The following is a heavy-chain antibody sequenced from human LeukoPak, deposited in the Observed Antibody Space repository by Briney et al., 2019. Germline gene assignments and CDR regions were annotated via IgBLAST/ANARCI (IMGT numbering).Heavy chain of an antibody. Sequence: GGSLSLSCAASGFTFSDYYMSWIRQAPGKGLEWVSNISSSGSNIYYADSVKGRFTISRDNAKNSLYLQMNSLRAEDTAIYYCARAMDYYYYYYIDVWGKGTTVTVSS. D-gene: IGHD3-10*01. CDR2: ISSSGSNI. V-gene: IGHV3-11*04. CDR1: GFTFSDYY. CDR3: ARAMDYYYYYYIDV. J-gene: IGHJ6*03.